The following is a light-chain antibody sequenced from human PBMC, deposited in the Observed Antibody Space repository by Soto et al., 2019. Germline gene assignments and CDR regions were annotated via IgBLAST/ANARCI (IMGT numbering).Light chain of an antibody. CDR3: QPYDNSLSNYV. CDR2: GNY. Sequence: QSVRTQPPSVSGAPGQRVTISCTGSSSNVGAGYDVHWYQQLPGTAPKLLIYGNYNRPSGVPDRFSGSKSGTSASLAITGLQAEDEVDYYCQPYDNSLSNYVFGTGTKVTV. J-gene: IGLJ1*01. CDR1: SSNVGAGYD. V-gene: IGLV1-40*01.